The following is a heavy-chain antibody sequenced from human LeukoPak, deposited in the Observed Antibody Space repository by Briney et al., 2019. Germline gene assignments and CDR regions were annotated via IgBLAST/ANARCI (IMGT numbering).Heavy chain of an antibody. Sequence: SETLSLTCTVSGGSISCGSYYWSWIRQPAGKGLEWIGRIYTSGSTNYNPSLKSRVTISVDTSKNQFSLKLSSVTAADTAVYYCARGTPFSTGYYYYCYMDVWGKGTTVTISS. CDR2: IYTSGST. CDR1: GGSISCGSYY. CDR3: ARGTPFSTGYYYYCYMDV. D-gene: IGHD2/OR15-2a*01. V-gene: IGHV4-61*02. J-gene: IGHJ6*03.